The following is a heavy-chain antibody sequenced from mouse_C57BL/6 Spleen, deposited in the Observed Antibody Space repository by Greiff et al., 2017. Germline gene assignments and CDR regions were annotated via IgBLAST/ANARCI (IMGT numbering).Heavy chain of an antibody. CDR2: ILPGSGSP. CDR3: ARNPPDYYGSSYWYFDV. V-gene: IGHV1-9*01. CDR1: GYTFTGYW. Sequence: VKLQQSGAELMKPGASVKLSCKATGYTFTGYWIEWVKQRPGHGLEWIGEILPGSGSPNYNEKFKGKATFTADTSSNTAYMQLSSLTTEDSAIYYCARNPPDYYGSSYWYFDVWGTGTTVTVSS. J-gene: IGHJ1*03. D-gene: IGHD1-1*01.